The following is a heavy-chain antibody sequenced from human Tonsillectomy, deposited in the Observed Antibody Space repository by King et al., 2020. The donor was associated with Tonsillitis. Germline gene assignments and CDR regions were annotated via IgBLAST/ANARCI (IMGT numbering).Heavy chain of an antibody. CDR3: ARDRHGWTPYYLDY. CDR2: RSYGGGEK. D-gene: IGHD6-19*01. V-gene: IGHV3-30*01. CDR1: GFTFSSYT. Sequence: VQLVESGGGVVQPGRSLRLSCAASGFTFSSYTMHWVRQAPGKGLEWVALRSYGGGEKYYADSVKGRFTISRDNSNNTLSLQMTSLRAEDTAVYYCARDRHGWTPYYLDYWGQGTLATVSS. J-gene: IGHJ4*02.